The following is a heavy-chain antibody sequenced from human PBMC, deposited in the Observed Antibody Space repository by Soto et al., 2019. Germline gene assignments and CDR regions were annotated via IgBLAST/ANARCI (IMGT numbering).Heavy chain of an antibody. V-gene: IGHV3-21*01. CDR2: ISSSSSYI. CDR3: ARAWELHGMDV. CDR1: GFTFSSYS. D-gene: IGHD1-26*01. Sequence: GGSLRLSCAASGFTFSSYSMNCVRQAPGKGLEWVSSISSSSSYIYYADSVKGRFTISRDNAKNSLYLQMNSLRAEDTAVYYCARAWELHGMDVWGQGTTVTVSS. J-gene: IGHJ6*02.